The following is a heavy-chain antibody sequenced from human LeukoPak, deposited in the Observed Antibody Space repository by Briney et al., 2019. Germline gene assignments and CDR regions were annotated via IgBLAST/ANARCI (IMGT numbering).Heavy chain of an antibody. CDR1: GYTFTSYA. Sequence: GASVKVSCKASGYTFTSYAMHWVRQAPGQRLEWMGWINAGNGNTKYSQKFQGRVTITRDTSASTAYMELSSLRSEDTAVYYCARVGSLYYYYGMDVWGQGTTVTVSS. D-gene: IGHD1-26*01. J-gene: IGHJ6*02. V-gene: IGHV1-3*01. CDR3: ARVGSLYYYYGMDV. CDR2: INAGNGNT.